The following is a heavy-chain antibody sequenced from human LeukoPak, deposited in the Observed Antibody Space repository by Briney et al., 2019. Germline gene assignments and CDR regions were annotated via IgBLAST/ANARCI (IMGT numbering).Heavy chain of an antibody. CDR1: GGSLIGYY. Sequence: SETLSLTCTISGGSLIGYYWTWIRQPAGKGLEWIGRISSSGSTNYNPSLKSRVTMSVDTSKNQVSLRLSSVTAADSAVYYCARARSGWYFDYWGQGNLVTVSS. J-gene: IGHJ4*02. CDR3: ARARSGWYFDY. V-gene: IGHV4-4*07. CDR2: ISSSGST. D-gene: IGHD6-19*01.